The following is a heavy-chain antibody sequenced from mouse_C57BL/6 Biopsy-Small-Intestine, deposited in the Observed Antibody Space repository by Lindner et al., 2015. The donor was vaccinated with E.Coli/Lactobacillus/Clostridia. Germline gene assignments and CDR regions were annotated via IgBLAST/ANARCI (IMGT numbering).Heavy chain of an antibody. J-gene: IGHJ2*01. CDR1: GYAFTNYL. CDR2: INPGSGDT. Sequence: VQLQESGAELVRPGTSLKVSCKASGYAFTNYLIEWVKQRPGQGLEWIGVINPGSGDTNYNEKFKGKATLTADSSSNTAYMQFSSLTSEDSAVFFCARSNAYDEGGHDYWGQGTTLTVSS. D-gene: IGHD2-3*01. V-gene: IGHV1-54*01. CDR3: ARSNAYDEGGHDY.